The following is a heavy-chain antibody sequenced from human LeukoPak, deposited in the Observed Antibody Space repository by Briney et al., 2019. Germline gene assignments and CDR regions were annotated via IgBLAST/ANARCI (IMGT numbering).Heavy chain of an antibody. Sequence: ASVKVSCKASGYTFTGYYMHWLRQAPGQGLEWMGWINPNNGGTNYAQKFQGRVTMTRDTSISTAYMELRRLRSDDTAVYYCARDPGRYFDYWGQGTLVTVSS. CDR2: INPNNGGT. CDR1: GYTFTGYY. CDR3: ARDPGRYFDY. V-gene: IGHV1-2*02. J-gene: IGHJ4*02.